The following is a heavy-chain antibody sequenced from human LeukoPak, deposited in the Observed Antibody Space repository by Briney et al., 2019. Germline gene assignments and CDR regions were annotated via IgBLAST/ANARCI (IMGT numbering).Heavy chain of an antibody. V-gene: IGHV3-21*01. CDR3: ARGPDDYGYTVNFGY. CDR1: GFTFSSYS. CDR2: ISSSSSYI. Sequence: PGGSLRLSCAASGFTFSSYSMNWVRQAPGKGLEWVSSISSSSSYIYYADSVKGRFTISRDNAKNSLYLQMNSLRAEDTAVYYCARGPDDYGYTVNFGYWGQGTLVTVSS. J-gene: IGHJ4*02. D-gene: IGHD4/OR15-4a*01.